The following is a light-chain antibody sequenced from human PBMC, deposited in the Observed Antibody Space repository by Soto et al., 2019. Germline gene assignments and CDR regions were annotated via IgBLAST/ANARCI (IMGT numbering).Light chain of an antibody. CDR2: DAS. J-gene: IGKJ5*01. Sequence: IQLTQSPSFLSASVGHRLTITCPPSHSISSDSYLYQQKPGKAPKLLIYDASSLQSGVPSRFRGIGSGTDFTLTISSLQPEDFATYYCQPSYSTPLFGQGTRLEI. CDR3: QPSYSTPL. CDR1: HSISSD. V-gene: IGKV1-39*01.